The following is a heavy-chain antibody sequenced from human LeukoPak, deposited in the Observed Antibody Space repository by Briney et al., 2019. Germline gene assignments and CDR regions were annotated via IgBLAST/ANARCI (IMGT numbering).Heavy chain of an antibody. V-gene: IGHV1-46*01. Sequence: ASVKVSCKASGYTFTNYYIHWVRQAPGQGLEWMGIINPIGGTTDYPQKFQGRVTMTRDTSTSTVYMELSSLRSEDTAVYFCAREGLERTLRGRDYYYYYMDVWGKGTTVTVSS. D-gene: IGHD3-10*01. CDR2: INPIGGTT. CDR1: GYTFTNYY. J-gene: IGHJ6*03. CDR3: AREGLERTLRGRDYYYYYMDV.